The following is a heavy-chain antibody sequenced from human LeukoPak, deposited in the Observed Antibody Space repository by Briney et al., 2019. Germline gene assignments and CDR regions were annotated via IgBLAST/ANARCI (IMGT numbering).Heavy chain of an antibody. V-gene: IGHV1-46*04. D-gene: IGHD3-22*01. CDR3: ARSGNYSSFDY. J-gene: IGHJ4*02. Sequence: ASVKVSCKASGYTFTSYYMHWVRQAPGQGLEWMGIINPSAGSTTYTQKLQGRVTMTRDMSTSTVYMELSSLRSDDTAVYYCARSGNYSSFDYWGQGTLVTVSS. CDR2: INPSAGST. CDR1: GYTFTSYY.